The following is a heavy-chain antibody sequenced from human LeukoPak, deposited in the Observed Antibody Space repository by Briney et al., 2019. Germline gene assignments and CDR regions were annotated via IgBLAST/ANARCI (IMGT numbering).Heavy chain of an antibody. CDR1: GGSISGYY. CDR2: ISTSGRP. CDR3: AKSGV. V-gene: IGHV4-4*09. J-gene: IGHJ6*02. Sequence: SETLSLTCTVSGGSISGYYWSWIRQPPGHGLEWIGFISTSGRPNYNPSLESRVTMSVDTSKNQVSLRLSSATAADTAVYYCAKSGVWGQGTTVTVSS.